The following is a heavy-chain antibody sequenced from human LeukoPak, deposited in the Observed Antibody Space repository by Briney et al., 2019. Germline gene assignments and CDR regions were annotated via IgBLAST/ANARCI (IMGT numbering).Heavy chain of an antibody. J-gene: IGHJ4*02. CDR3: AREWDY. CDR1: GFTFSNYW. V-gene: IGHV3-7*03. CDR2: INEDGSTK. Sequence: GGSLRLSCAASGFTFSNYWMSWVRQAPRKGLEWVAIINEDGSTKYYVDSLKGRFVISRDNAKNSLYLQMNSLRAEDTAVYYCAREWDYWGQGTLVTVSS.